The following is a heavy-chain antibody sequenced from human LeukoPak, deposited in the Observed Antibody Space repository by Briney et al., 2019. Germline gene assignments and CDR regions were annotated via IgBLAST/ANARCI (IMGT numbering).Heavy chain of an antibody. CDR1: GGSISSSSYY. V-gene: IGHV4-39*07. J-gene: IGHJ6*02. CDR2: IYYSGST. Sequence: SETLSLTCTVSGGSISSSSYYWGWIRQPPGKGLEWIGSIYYSGSTYYNPSLKSRVTISVDTSKNQFSLKLSSVTAADTAVYYCAREGPQTTVTMASVYYYGMDVWGQGTTVTVSS. CDR3: AREGPQTTVTMASVYYYGMDV. D-gene: IGHD4-17*01.